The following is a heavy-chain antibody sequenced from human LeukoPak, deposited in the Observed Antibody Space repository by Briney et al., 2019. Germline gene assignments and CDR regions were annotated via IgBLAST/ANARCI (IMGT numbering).Heavy chain of an antibody. CDR3: ARAPRKQQLIYYAMDV. D-gene: IGHD6-13*01. CDR1: GGSFSGYY. CDR2: INHSGST. J-gene: IGHJ6*02. Sequence: SETLSLTCAVYGGSFSGYYWSWIRQPPGKGLEWIGEINHSGSTNYNPSLKSRVTISVDTSKNQFSLKLSSVTAADTAVYYCARAPRKQQLIYYAMDVWGQGTTVTVSS. V-gene: IGHV4-34*01.